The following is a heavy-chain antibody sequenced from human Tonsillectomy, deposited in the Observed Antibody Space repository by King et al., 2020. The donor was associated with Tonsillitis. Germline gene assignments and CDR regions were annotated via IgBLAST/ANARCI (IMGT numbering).Heavy chain of an antibody. V-gene: IGHV3-74*01. D-gene: IGHD3/OR15-3a*01. CDR2: INSAGTIT. Sequence: VQLVESGGGLVQPGGSLRLSCAASGFSLSNYWMHWVRQDPGRGLVWVSHINSAGTITSYADSVRGRFTISRDLVKNTVYLQMNNLGAEDTAIYYCARVGLSTTPFDPWGQGTLLTVSS. CDR3: ARVGLSTTPFDP. CDR1: GFSLSNYW. J-gene: IGHJ5*02.